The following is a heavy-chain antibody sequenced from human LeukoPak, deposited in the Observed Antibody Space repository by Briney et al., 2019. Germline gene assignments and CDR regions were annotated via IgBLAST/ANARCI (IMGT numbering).Heavy chain of an antibody. CDR2: ISSSGNTI. V-gene: IGHV3-11*04. CDR3: ASEVGADSRDFDY. J-gene: IGHJ4*02. D-gene: IGHD1-26*01. CDR1: GFSVSDYY. Sequence: GGSLRLSCAPSGFSVSDYYMNWIRQAPGKGLEWVSYISSSGNTIYYADSVKGRFTISRDNAKNSLYLQMSSLRAEDTAVYYCASEVGADSRDFDYWGQGTLVTVSS.